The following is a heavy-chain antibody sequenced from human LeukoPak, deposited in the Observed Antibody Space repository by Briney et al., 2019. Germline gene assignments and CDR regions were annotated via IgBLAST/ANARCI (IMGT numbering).Heavy chain of an antibody. CDR3: ARWDSSGYFGDY. CDR1: GGSISSSSYY. D-gene: IGHD3-22*01. J-gene: IGHJ4*02. Sequence: KSSETLSLTCTVSGGSISSSSYYWGWIRQPPGKGLEWIGSIYYSGSTYYNPSLKSRVTISVDTSKNQFSLKLSSVTAADTAVYYCARWDSSGYFGDYWGQGTLVTVSS. V-gene: IGHV4-39*07. CDR2: IYYSGST.